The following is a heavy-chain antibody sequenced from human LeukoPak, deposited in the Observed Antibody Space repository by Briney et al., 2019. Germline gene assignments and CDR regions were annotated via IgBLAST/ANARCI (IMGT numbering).Heavy chain of an antibody. Sequence: GGSLRLSCAASRFTFSSYAMSWVRQAPGKGLEWVSVISGSGHSTHYADSVKGRFTISRDNSKNTVYLQMNSLRAEDTAVYYCANEGPNFDYWGQGTLVTVSS. CDR3: ANEGPNFDY. CDR1: RFTFSSYA. J-gene: IGHJ4*02. V-gene: IGHV3-23*01. D-gene: IGHD2-8*01. CDR2: ISGSGHST.